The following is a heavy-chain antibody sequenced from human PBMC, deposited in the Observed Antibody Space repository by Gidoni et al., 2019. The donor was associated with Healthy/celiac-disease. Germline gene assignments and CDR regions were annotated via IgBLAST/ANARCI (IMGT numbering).Heavy chain of an antibody. D-gene: IGHD1-26*01. CDR1: GFSLTTSGVG. CDR2: IYWDDDK. V-gene: IGHV2-5*02. J-gene: IGHJ4*02. Sequence: QITLKESGPTLVKPTQTLTLTCTFSGFSLTTSGVGVGWIRQPPGKALEWLALIYWDDDKHYSPSLKSRLTITKDTSKNQVVLTMTNMDPVDTATYYCAHSPTSGSHGELHSWGQGTLVTVSS. CDR3: AHSPTSGSHGELHS.